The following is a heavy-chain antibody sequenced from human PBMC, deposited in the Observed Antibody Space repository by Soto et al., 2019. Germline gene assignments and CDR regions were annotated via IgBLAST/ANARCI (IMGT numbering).Heavy chain of an antibody. D-gene: IGHD6-13*01. CDR3: ARDPIATGGNDAFDI. J-gene: IGHJ3*02. Sequence: QVQLQESGPGLVKPSQTLSLTCTVSGGSISSGGCYWSWIRQHPGKGLEWIGYIYYSARTYYNPSLRSRITISGDTSKNQFSLKLTSVTAADTVVYYCARDPIATGGNDAFDIWGQGTRVTVSS. CDR1: GGSISSGGCY. CDR2: IYYSART. V-gene: IGHV4-31*03.